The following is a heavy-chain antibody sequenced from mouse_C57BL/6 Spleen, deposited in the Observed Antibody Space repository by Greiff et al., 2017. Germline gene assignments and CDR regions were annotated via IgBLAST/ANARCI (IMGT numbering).Heavy chain of an antibody. CDR3: ARRDGSHWYFDV. J-gene: IGHJ1*03. CDR1: GYTFTDYN. V-gene: IGHV1-22*01. CDR2: INPNNGGT. Sequence: VQLKESGPELVKPGASVKMSCKASGYTFTDYNMHWVKQSHGKSLEWIGYINPNNGGTSYNQKFKGKATLTVNKSSSTAYMELRSLTSEDSAVYYCARRDGSHWYFDVWGTGTTVTVSS. D-gene: IGHD2-3*01.